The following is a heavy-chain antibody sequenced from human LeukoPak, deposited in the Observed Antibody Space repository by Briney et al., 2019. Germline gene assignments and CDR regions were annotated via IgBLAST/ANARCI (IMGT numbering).Heavy chain of an antibody. CDR1: GDAISSHY. CDR2: IYNSGSP. CDR3: SRDLAVYGYNGKGDS. J-gene: IGHJ4*02. V-gene: IGHV4-59*11. Sequence: SETLSLTCTVPGDAISSHYWSWIRQPPGKGLEWIGYIYNSGSPNYSPSLKSRLTMSLDTSKRQFSLKLSSVTAADTAVYYCSRDLAVYGYNGKGDSRGQGTLVTVSS. D-gene: IGHD5-24*01.